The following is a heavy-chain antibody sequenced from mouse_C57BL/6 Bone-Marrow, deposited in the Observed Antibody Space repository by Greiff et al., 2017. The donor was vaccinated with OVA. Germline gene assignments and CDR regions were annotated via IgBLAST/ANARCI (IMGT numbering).Heavy chain of an antibody. Sequence: EVQLQQSGPELVKPGASVKISCKASGYTFTDYYMNWVKQSHGKSLEWIGDINPNNGGTSYNQKFKGKATLTVDKSSSTAYMELRSLTSEYSAVYYCAREGGTWFAYWGQGTLVTVSA. CDR3: AREGGTWFAY. J-gene: IGHJ3*01. CDR2: INPNNGGT. CDR1: GYTFTDYY. V-gene: IGHV1-26*01.